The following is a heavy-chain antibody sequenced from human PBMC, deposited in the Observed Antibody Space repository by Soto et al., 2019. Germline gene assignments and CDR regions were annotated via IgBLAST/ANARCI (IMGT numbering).Heavy chain of an antibody. Sequence: QDQLVQSGVEVKKPGTSVKVSCKASGYSCTNYGITWVRQAPGHGFEWMGWISAYNGNTNNAQKFQCRVTMTTDVYTRTAYLELSSLRSDDTAMYYCARDRGVTPPVAGNTDYYYYVDVWSKVTAVTVS. D-gene: IGHD6-19*01. J-gene: IGHJ6*03. CDR1: GYSCTNYG. CDR2: ISAYNGNT. CDR3: ARDRGVTPPVAGNTDYYYYVDV. V-gene: IGHV1-18*01.